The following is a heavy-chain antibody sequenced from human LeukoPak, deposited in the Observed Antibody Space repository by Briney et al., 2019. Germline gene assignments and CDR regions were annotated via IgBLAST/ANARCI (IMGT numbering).Heavy chain of an antibody. CDR3: ARDRGYRGAFDI. V-gene: IGHV4-38-2*02. J-gene: IGHJ3*02. CDR2: IYHSGST. Sequence: PSQTLSLTCTVSGYSISSGYYWGWIRQPPGKGLEWIGSIYHSGSTYYNPSLKSRVTISVDTSKNQFSLKLSSVTAADTAVYYCARDRGYRGAFDIWGQGTMVTVSS. CDR1: GYSISSGYY. D-gene: IGHD3-10*01.